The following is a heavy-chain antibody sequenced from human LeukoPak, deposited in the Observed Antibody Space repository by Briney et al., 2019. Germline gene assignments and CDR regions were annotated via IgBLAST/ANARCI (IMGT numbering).Heavy chain of an antibody. D-gene: IGHD3-10*01. CDR3: ARDQPWFGEFLSKAPYYYYGMDV. CDR1: GFTLSSYS. CDR2: INSGSSTI. J-gene: IGHJ6*02. V-gene: IGHV3-48*02. Sequence: GGSLRLSCAASGFTLSSYSMNWVRQAPGKGLEWVSYINSGSSTIHYADSVKGRFTISRDNAKNSLYLQMNSLRDEDTAVYYCARDQPWFGEFLSKAPYYYYGMDVWGQGTTVTVSS.